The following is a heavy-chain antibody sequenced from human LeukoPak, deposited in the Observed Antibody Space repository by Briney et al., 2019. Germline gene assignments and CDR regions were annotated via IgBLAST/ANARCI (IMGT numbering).Heavy chain of an antibody. V-gene: IGHV4-4*07. D-gene: IGHD3-10*01. CDR3: ARGGGELLSYYYYYYMDV. Sequence: SETLSLTCTVSGGSISSYYWSWIRQPAGKGLEWIGRIYTSGSTNYNPSLKSRVTMSVDTSKNQFSLKLSSVTAADTAVYYCARGGGELLSYYYYYYMDVWGKGTTVTISS. CDR1: GGSISSYY. CDR2: IYTSGST. J-gene: IGHJ6*03.